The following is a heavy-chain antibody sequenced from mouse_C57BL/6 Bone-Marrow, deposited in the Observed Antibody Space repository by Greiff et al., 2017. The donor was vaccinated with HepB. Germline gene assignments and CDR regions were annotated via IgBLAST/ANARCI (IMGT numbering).Heavy chain of an antibody. Sequence: EVKLMESGGDLVKPGGSLKLSCAASGFTFSSYGMSWVRQTPDKRLEWVATISSGGSYTYYPDSVKGRFTISRDNAKNTLYLQMSSLKSEDTAMYYCARQGDGYKAWGQGTTLTVSS. J-gene: IGHJ2*01. CDR2: ISSGGSYT. CDR3: ARQGDGYKA. V-gene: IGHV5-6*01. CDR1: GFTFSSYG. D-gene: IGHD2-3*01.